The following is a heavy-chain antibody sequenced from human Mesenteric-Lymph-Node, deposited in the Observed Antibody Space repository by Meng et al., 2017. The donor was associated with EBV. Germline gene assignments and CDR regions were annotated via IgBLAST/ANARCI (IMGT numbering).Heavy chain of an antibody. CDR2: IYQADRN. V-gene: IGHV4-4*02. Sequence: VPQQYSTPRLTTPTGPRSLTSDPACDPISNPNCWNWIRQPPGKGLELIGEIYQADRNNYIPSLKSRLTLSIDKSKNQFSLKLTSVTAADTAIYYCVRDRRGSDPSHFDSCGQGTLVTVSS. J-gene: IGHJ4*02. CDR3: VRDRRGSDPSHFDS. D-gene: IGHD2-15*01. CDR1: CDPISNPNC.